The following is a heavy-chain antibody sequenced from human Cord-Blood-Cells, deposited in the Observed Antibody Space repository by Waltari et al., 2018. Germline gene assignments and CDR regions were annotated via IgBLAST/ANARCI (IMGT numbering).Heavy chain of an antibody. D-gene: IGHD2-2*01. J-gene: IGHJ4*02. CDR3: ARGHGELLSSTSCFDY. CDR2: INHIGST. CDR1: GRSFSGYY. V-gene: IGHV4-34*01. Sequence: QVQLQQWGAGPLKPSETLSPTCARNGRSFSGYYWSWILPPPGKGLGWIGEINHIGSTNYNPSLKSRVTISVDTSKNLFSLKLSSVTAADTAVYYCARGHGELLSSTSCFDYWGQGTLVTVSS.